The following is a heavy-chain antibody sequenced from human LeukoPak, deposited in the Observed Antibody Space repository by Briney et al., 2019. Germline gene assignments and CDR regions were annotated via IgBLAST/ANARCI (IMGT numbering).Heavy chain of an antibody. CDR1: GFTFSSYS. CDR2: ISSSSSTI. V-gene: IGHV3-48*01. Sequence: AGGSLRLSCAASGFTFSSYSMNWVRQAPGKGLEWVSYISSSSSTIYYADSVKGRFTISRDNAKNSLYLQMNSLRAEDTAVYYCARGEPIAAAGTGGFFDYWGQGTLVTVSS. J-gene: IGHJ4*02. D-gene: IGHD6-13*01. CDR3: ARGEPIAAAGTGGFFDY.